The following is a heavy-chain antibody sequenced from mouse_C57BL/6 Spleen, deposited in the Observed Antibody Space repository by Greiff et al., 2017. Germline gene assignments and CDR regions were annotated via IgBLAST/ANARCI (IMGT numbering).Heavy chain of an antibody. CDR1: GYSFTGYF. Sequence: VQLKQSGPELVKPGDSVKISCKASGYSFTGYFMNWVMQSHGKSLEWIGRINPYNGDTFYNQKFKGKATLTVDKSSSTAHMELRSLTSEDSAVYYCARTGGNSRYAMDYWGQGTSVTVSS. CDR2: INPYNGDT. J-gene: IGHJ4*01. V-gene: IGHV1-20*01. CDR3: ARTGGNSRYAMDY. D-gene: IGHD2-1*01.